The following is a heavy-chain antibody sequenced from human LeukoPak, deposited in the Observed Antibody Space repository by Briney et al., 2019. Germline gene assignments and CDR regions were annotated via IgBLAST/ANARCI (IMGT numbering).Heavy chain of an antibody. J-gene: IGHJ4*02. V-gene: IGHV3-23*01. CDR2: ISGSGGST. CDR3: AKWSGYGDY. CDR1: GFTFSSYA. Sequence: PGGSLRLSWAASGFTFSSYAMSWVRQAPGKGLEWVSGISGSGGSTYDADSVKGRFTIYRDNSKNTVYLQMNSLRPEGTAVYYCAKWSGYGDYWGQGTLVTVSS. D-gene: IGHD5-12*01.